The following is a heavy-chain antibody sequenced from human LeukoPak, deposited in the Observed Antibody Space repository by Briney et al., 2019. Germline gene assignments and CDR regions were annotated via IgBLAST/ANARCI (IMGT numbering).Heavy chain of an antibody. Sequence: SVKVSCKASGGTFSSYAIGWVRQAPGQGLEWMGGIIPIFGTANYAQKFQGRVTITADESTSTAYMELSSLRSEDTAMYYCARVGGYDRGGYYSYYFDSWGQGTLVTVSS. CDR3: ARVGGYDRGGYYSYYFDS. CDR2: IIPIFGTA. CDR1: GGTFSSYA. D-gene: IGHD3-22*01. V-gene: IGHV1-69*13. J-gene: IGHJ4*02.